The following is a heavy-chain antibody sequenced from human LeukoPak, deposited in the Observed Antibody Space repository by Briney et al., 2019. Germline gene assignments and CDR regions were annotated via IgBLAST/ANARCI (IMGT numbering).Heavy chain of an antibody. V-gene: IGHV4-59*01. D-gene: IGHD3-9*01. J-gene: IGHJ3*02. CDR3: ARATWRYDAFDI. CDR1: GGSISSYY. Sequence: SETLSLTCTVSGGSISSYYWSWIRQPPGKGLEWIGYTYYSGSTNYNPSLKSRVTISVDTSKNQFSLKLSSVTAADTAVYYCARATWRYDAFDIWGQGSMVTVSS. CDR2: TYYSGST.